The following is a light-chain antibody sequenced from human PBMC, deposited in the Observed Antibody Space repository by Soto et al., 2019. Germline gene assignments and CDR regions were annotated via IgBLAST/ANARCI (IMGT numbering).Light chain of an antibody. Sequence: EIVMTQSPATLSVSPGERATLSCRASQSVSSNFAWYQQKPGQAPRLLIYGASTRATGIPAMFSGRGSGTEFTLTISGQQYEDCGVYYCQRYNKWPPGTFGGGTKGEIK. J-gene: IGKJ4*01. CDR3: QRYNKWPPGT. CDR2: GAS. V-gene: IGKV3-15*01. CDR1: QSVSSN.